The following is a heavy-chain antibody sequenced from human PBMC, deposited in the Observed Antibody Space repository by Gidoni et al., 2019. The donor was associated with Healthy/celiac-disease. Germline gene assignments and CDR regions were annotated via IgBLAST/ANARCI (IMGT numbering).Heavy chain of an antibody. D-gene: IGHD4-17*01. Sequence: EVQLVESGGGLVQPGGSLRLSCAASGFTFSSYDMHWVRQATGKGLEWVSAIGTAGDTYYPGSVKGRFTISRENAKNSLYLQMNSLRAGDTAVYYCARQDYGDYVSEWYFDLWGRGTLVTVSS. V-gene: IGHV3-13*01. J-gene: IGHJ2*01. CDR1: GFTFSSYD. CDR2: IGTAGDT. CDR3: ARQDYGDYVSEWYFDL.